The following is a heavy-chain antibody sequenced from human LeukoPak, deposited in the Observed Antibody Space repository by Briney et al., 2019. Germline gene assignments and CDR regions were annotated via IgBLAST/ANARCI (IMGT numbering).Heavy chain of an antibody. D-gene: IGHD3-22*01. J-gene: IGHJ4*02. CDR2: IYYSGST. Sequence: SETLSLTCTVSGGSISSYYWSWVRQPPGKGLEWIGYIYYSGSTNYNPSLKSRVTISVDTSKNQFSLKLSSVTAADTAVYYCAGTYYYDSSGYYHYSLWGQGTLVTVSS. V-gene: IGHV4-59*01. CDR1: GGSISSYY. CDR3: AGTYYYDSSGYYHYSL.